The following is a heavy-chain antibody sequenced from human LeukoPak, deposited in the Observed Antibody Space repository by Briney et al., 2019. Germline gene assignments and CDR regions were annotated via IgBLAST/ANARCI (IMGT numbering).Heavy chain of an antibody. CDR3: ARVGGSYRNDY. D-gene: IGHD1-26*01. Sequence: PGGSLRLSCVASGFIFSSYAMSWIRQPPGKGLEWIGYIYYSGSTNYNPSLKSRVTISVDTSKNQFSLKRSSVTAADTAVYYCARVGGSYRNDYWGQGTLVTVSS. CDR2: IYYSGST. J-gene: IGHJ4*02. V-gene: IGHV4-59*01. CDR1: GFIFSSYA.